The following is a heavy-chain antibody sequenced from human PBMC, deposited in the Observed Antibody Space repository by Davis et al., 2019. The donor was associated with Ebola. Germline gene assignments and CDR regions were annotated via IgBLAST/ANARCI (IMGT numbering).Heavy chain of an antibody. CDR3: ARAPTTVTRKNWFDP. V-gene: IGHV1-18*04. D-gene: IGHD4-17*01. Sequence: ASVKVSCKASGYTFTSYYMHWVRQAPGQGLEWMGWISAYNGNTNYAQKLQGRVTMTTDTSTSTAYMELRSLRSDDTAVYYCARAPTTVTRKNWFDPWGQGTLVTVSS. CDR2: ISAYNGNT. J-gene: IGHJ5*02. CDR1: GYTFTSYY.